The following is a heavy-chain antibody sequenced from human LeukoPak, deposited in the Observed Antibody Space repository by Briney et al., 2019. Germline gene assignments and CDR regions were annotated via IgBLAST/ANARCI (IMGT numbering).Heavy chain of an antibody. Sequence: PGRSLRLSCAASGFTFSSYGMHWVRQAPGKGLEWVAVISYDGSNKYYADSVKGRFTISRDNSKNTLYLQMNSLRAEDTAVYYCARDPTDIVVVPAATLDYWGQGTLVTVSS. CDR2: ISYDGSNK. V-gene: IGHV3-30*03. J-gene: IGHJ4*02. D-gene: IGHD2-2*01. CDR3: ARDPTDIVVVPAATLDY. CDR1: GFTFSSYG.